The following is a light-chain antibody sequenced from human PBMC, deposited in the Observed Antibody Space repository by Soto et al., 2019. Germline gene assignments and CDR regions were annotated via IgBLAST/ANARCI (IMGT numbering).Light chain of an antibody. CDR1: SSDVGGYNY. V-gene: IGLV2-8*01. Sequence: QSVLTQPPSASGSPGQSVTISCTGTSSDVGGYNYVSWYQQHPGKAPKLMIYEVSNRPSGVPDRFSGSKSGNTASLTVYGLQAEDESEYFLSSHAGRNPFVFGTGTKLPVL. J-gene: IGLJ1*01. CDR2: EVS. CDR3: SSHAGRNPFV.